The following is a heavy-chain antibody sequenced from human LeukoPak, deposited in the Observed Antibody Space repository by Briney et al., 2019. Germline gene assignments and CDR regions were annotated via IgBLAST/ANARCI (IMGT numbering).Heavy chain of an antibody. Sequence: SETLSLTCTVSGGSISSSSYYWGWIRQPPGKGLEWIGSIYYSGSTYYNPSLKSRVTISVDTSKNQFSLKLSSVTAAATAVYYCARDRAGSMVRGVFDLWGRGTLVTVSS. CDR2: IYYSGST. CDR1: GGSISSSSYY. D-gene: IGHD3-10*01. V-gene: IGHV4-39*07. J-gene: IGHJ2*01. CDR3: ARDRAGSMVRGVFDL.